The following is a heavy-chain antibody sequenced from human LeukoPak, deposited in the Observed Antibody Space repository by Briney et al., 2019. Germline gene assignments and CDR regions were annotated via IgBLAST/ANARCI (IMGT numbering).Heavy chain of an antibody. J-gene: IGHJ4*02. Sequence: SVKVSCKASGGTFSSYAISWVRQAPGQGLEGMGRIIPIFGTANYAQKFQGRVTITTDESTSTAYMELSSLRSEDTAVYYCARERGYSGYDLAYWGQGTLVTVSS. CDR3: ARERGYSGYDLAY. CDR1: GGTFSSYA. CDR2: IIPIFGTA. V-gene: IGHV1-69*05. D-gene: IGHD5-12*01.